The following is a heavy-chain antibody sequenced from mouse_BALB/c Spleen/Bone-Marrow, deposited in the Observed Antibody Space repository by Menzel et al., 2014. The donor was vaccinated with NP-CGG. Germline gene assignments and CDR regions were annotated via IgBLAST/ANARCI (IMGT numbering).Heavy chain of an antibody. Sequence: EVQLQQSGPGLVKPGASVKISCKTSGYTFTNYTLHWVKQSHGKSLEWIGGVNPNIGGTSYNQTFKGKASLTVNKSSTTAYMELRSLTSEDSAVYYCARSRWYYWGQGTTLTVSS. CDR2: VNPNIGGT. V-gene: IGHV1-22*01. CDR3: ARSRWYY. D-gene: IGHD2-3*01. CDR1: GYTFTNYT. J-gene: IGHJ2*01.